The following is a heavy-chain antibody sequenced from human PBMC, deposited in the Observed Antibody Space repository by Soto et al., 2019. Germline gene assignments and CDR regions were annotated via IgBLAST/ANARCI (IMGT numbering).Heavy chain of an antibody. CDR1: GYTFMNYG. D-gene: IGHD3-10*01. CDR3: ARDGGSASYRPFVY. V-gene: IGHV1-18*01. Sequence: QVQLVQSGTEVKIPGASVKVSCKTSGYTFMNYGISWVRQAPGQGLEWMGWISTYNDNTNYAQKFQVRVSMTTDTATSAAYIELRGLRSAATAVYYCARDGGSASYRPFVYWGQGAQVTVSS. J-gene: IGHJ4*02. CDR2: ISTYNDNT.